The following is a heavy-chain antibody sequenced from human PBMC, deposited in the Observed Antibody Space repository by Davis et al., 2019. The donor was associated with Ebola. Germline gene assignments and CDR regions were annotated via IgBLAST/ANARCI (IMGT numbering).Heavy chain of an antibody. CDR3: AVHNGDWLQLDF. D-gene: IGHD3-9*01. V-gene: IGHV3-30*03. Sequence: GESLKISCAASGFTFSSYGMHWVRQAPGKGLEWVAVISYDGSNKYYADSVKGRFTISRDNSKNTLYLQMNSLRAEDTAVYYCAVHNGDWLQLDFWGQGTLVTVSS. J-gene: IGHJ4*02. CDR2: ISYDGSNK. CDR1: GFTFSSYG.